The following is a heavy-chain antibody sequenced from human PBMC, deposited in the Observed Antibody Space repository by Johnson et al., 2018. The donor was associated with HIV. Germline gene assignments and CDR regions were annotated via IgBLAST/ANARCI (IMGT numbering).Heavy chain of an antibody. D-gene: IGHD6-13*01. V-gene: IGHV3-30-3*02. CDR2: ISYDGSNK. Sequence: QVQLVESGGGVVQPGKSLRLSCAASGFTFSSYAMHWVRQAPGKGLEWVAVISYDGSNKYYADSVKGRFTISRDSSQNTLHLQMNSLRAEDTAVYYCAKDRTAAGDAFDIWGQGTMVTVSS. CDR3: AKDRTAAGDAFDI. J-gene: IGHJ3*02. CDR1: GFTFSSYA.